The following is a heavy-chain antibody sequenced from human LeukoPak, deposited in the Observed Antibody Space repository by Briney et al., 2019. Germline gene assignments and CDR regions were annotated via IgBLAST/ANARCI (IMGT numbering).Heavy chain of an antibody. J-gene: IGHJ4*02. V-gene: IGHV1-24*01. D-gene: IGHD6-19*01. Sequence: ASVKVSCKVSGYTLTDLSMHWVRQAPGKGLEWMGGFDPEDGETIYAQKFQGRVTMTGDTSTNTAYMELSSLRSEDTAVYYCATYRGVAGIRYFDYWGQGTLVTVSS. CDR1: GYTLTDLS. CDR3: ATYRGVAGIRYFDY. CDR2: FDPEDGET.